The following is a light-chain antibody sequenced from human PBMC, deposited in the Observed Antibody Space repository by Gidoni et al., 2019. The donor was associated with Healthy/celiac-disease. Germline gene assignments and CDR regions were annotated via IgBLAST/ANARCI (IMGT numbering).Light chain of an antibody. CDR2: YDD. V-gene: IGLV1-36*01. Sequence: QSVLTQPPSVSEATRQRVTLSCSGSSSNIGNNAVKWYQQLPGKAPKHLIYYDDLLPSVVSDRFSGSKSGTSASLAISGLQSEDDADYYCAAWDDRLNGPVFGGGTKLTVL. CDR1: SSNIGNNA. J-gene: IGLJ3*02. CDR3: AAWDDRLNGPV.